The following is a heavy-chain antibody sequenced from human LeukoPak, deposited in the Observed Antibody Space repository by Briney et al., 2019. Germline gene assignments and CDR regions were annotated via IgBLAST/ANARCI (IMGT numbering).Heavy chain of an antibody. CDR1: GFTFSSYG. Sequence: PGGSLRLSCAASGFTFSSYGMHWVRQAPGKGLEWVAFIWYDGSNKYYADSVKGRFTISRDNSKNTLYLQMNSLRAEDTAVYYCARAARLGTYDSSGYYFNPPPDYWGQGTLVTVSS. J-gene: IGHJ4*02. D-gene: IGHD3-22*01. V-gene: IGHV3-30*02. CDR2: IWYDGSNK. CDR3: ARAARLGTYDSSGYYFNPPPDY.